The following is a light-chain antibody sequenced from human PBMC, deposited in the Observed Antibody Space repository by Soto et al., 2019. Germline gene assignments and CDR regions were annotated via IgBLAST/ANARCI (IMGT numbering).Light chain of an antibody. Sequence: VLPQSHGTLSLSPVAIATPSCMASQIIKTFYFGWYQQKPGQSPRLLIYGVYSRATGTPDRFSGSGSGTDFTLTISRLEPEDSAVYYCQFYGSSLITVGQGTRLEIK. CDR2: GVY. J-gene: IGKJ5*01. CDR1: QIIKTFY. CDR3: QFYGSSLIT. V-gene: IGKV3-20*01.